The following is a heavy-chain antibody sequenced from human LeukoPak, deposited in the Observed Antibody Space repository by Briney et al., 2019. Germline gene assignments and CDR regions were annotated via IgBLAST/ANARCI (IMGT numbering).Heavy chain of an antibody. Sequence: GGSLRLSCAASGFTFSSYGMHWVRQAPGKGLEWVSAISGSGGSTYYADSVKGRFTISRDNSKNTLYLQMNSLRAEDTAVYYCAKVSVGATTGDYWGQGTLVTVSS. CDR3: AKVSVGATTGDY. CDR2: ISGSGGST. CDR1: GFTFSSYG. D-gene: IGHD1-26*01. V-gene: IGHV3-23*01. J-gene: IGHJ4*02.